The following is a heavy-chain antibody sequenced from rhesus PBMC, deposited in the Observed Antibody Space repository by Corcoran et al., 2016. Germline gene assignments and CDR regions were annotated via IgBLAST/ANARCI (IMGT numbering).Heavy chain of an antibody. CDR3: AAFYGLDS. J-gene: IGHJ6*01. CDR2: ISGSRGSA. V-gene: IGHV4-173*01. Sequence: QLQLQESGPGMVKPSATLSLPCAVPGGSVRSDSCTRTRQPPGKGLEWIGRISGSRGSADYNPSLKTRVTISTDTSKNQFSLNLRSVTAADTAVYYCAAFYGLDSWGQGVVVTVSS. CDR1: GGSVRSDS.